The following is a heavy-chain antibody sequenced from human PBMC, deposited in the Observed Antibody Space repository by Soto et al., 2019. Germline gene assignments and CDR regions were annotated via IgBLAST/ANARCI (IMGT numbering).Heavy chain of an antibody. V-gene: IGHV3-15*07. Sequence: GSLRLSCAASGFTFSNAWMNWVRQAPGKGLEWVGRIKSKTDGGTTDYAAPVKGRFTISRDDSKNTLYLQMNSLKTEDTAVYYCTSELLWFGESLDCWGQGTLVTVSS. CDR3: TSELLWFGESLDC. J-gene: IGHJ4*02. D-gene: IGHD3-10*01. CDR2: IKSKTDGGTT. CDR1: GFTFSNAW.